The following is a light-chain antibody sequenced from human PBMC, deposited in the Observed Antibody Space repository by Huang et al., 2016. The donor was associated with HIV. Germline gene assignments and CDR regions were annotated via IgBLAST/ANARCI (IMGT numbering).Light chain of an antibody. J-gene: IGKJ4*01. CDR3: QQYHAFPLT. CDR1: QDINTY. V-gene: IGKV1D-8*03. CDR2: SAS. Sequence: VIWMTQSPPLVCASTGDRVTINCRVGQDINTYLAWYQQKPGKAPHRLIYSASVLQNGVPSRFNGSGSGTQCSLTISCLQTEDFATYFCQQYHAFPLTFGAGTKVEI.